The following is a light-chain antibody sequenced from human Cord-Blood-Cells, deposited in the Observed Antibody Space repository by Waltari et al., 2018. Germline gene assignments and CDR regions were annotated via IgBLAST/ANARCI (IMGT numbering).Light chain of an antibody. CDR3: CSYAGSYV. V-gene: IGLV2-23*01. Sequence: QSALTQPASVSGSPGQSITISCTGTSSDVGSYNLVSWYQQHPGKAPQLMIYEGSKRPSGVSNRFSGSKSGNTASLTISGRQAEDEADYYCCSYAGSYVFGTGTKVTVL. CDR2: EGS. CDR1: SSDVGSYNL. J-gene: IGLJ1*01.